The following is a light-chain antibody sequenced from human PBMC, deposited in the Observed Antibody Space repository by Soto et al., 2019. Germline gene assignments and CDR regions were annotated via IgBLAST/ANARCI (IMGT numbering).Light chain of an antibody. Sequence: QSVLTQPPSASGTPGQRVTISCSGSSSNIGTNYVYWYRQLPGTAPKLLIYRNNQRPSGVPDRFSGSYSGTSASLAISGLRSEDEADYYCAAWDDSLSGSYVFGTGTKVTVL. CDR2: RNN. CDR3: AAWDDSLSGSYV. CDR1: SSNIGTNY. J-gene: IGLJ1*01. V-gene: IGLV1-47*01.